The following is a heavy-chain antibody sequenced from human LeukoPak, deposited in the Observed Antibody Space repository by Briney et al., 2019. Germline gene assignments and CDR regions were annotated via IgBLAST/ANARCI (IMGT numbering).Heavy chain of an antibody. CDR2: IKSDGST. CDR3: ARAPSEIGGYYPEYFRH. CDR1: GFTFSTYW. J-gene: IGHJ1*01. Sequence: GGSLRLSCAASGFTFSTYWMHWVRQAPGKGLVWVSRIKSDGSTNYADSVKGRFTISRDNPKKTLSLQMNSLRPEDTGVYYCARAPSEIGGYYPEYFRHWGQGTLVTVSS. D-gene: IGHD3-3*01. V-gene: IGHV3-74*01.